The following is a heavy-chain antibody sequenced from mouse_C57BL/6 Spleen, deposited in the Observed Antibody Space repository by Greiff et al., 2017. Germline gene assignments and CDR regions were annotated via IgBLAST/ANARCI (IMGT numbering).Heavy chain of an antibody. D-gene: IGHD2-5*01. J-gene: IGHJ3*01. Sequence: DVKLVESGGGLVQPGGSMKLSCAASGFTFSDAWMDWVSQSPDKGLEWVAEIRNKANNHATYYAESVKGKFTISRDDSKRSVYLQMNSLSAETTGIYSYTVYSNYFAWFAYWGQGTLVTVSA. V-gene: IGHV6-6*01. CDR2: IRNKANNHAT. CDR1: GFTFSDAW. CDR3: TVYSNYFAWFAY.